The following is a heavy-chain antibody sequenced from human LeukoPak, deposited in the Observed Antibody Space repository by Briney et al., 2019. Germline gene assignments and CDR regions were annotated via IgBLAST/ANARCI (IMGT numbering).Heavy chain of an antibody. V-gene: IGHV1-69*05. D-gene: IGHD6-13*01. CDR3: ARGLGSSSWTEY. CDR1: GGTFSSYA. CDR2: IIPIFGTA. Sequence: VASVNVSCKASGGTFSSYAISWVRQAPGQGLEWMGGIIPIFGTANYAQKFQGRVTITTDESTSTAYMELSSLSSEDTAVYYCARGLGSSSWTEYWGQGTLVTVSS. J-gene: IGHJ4*02.